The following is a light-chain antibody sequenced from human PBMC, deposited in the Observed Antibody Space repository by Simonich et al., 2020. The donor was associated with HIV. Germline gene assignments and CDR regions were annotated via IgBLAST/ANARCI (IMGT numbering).Light chain of an antibody. CDR2: VAS. V-gene: IGKV1-39*01. Sequence: DIQMTQSPSSLSASVGERVTITCRASQSISRYLNWYQQKRGKAPKLLIYVASSLPSGVPSRFSGSGSGTDFTLTISSLQPEDFATYYCQQSFSSPWTFGQGTKVAIK. CDR3: QQSFSSPWT. CDR1: QSISRY. J-gene: IGKJ1*01.